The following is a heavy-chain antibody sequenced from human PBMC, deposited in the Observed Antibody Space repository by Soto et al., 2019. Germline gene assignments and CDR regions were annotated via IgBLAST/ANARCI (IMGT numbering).Heavy chain of an antibody. D-gene: IGHD3-10*01. J-gene: IGHJ3*02. Sequence: QLQLQESGSGLVKPSQTLSLTCAVSGGSISSGGYSWSWIRQPPGKGLEWIGYIYHSGSTYYNPSLKSRVTISVDRSKNQFSLKLSSVTAADTAVYYCARGDVGSMVRLGAFDIWGQGTMVTVSS. CDR3: ARGDVGSMVRLGAFDI. CDR1: GGSISSGGYS. CDR2: IYHSGST. V-gene: IGHV4-30-2*01.